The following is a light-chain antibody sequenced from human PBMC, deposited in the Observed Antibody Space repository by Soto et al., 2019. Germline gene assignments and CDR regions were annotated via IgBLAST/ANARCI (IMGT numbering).Light chain of an antibody. Sequence: IQMTQSPYTLSACLGYRVNITARPSQSISGWLAWYQQKPGKAPKLLISDASSLESGVPSRFSGSGSGTEFTLTINSLQPDDFATYFCQQYNSYSRTFGQGTKVDIK. J-gene: IGKJ1*01. CDR3: QQYNSYSRT. V-gene: IGKV1-5*01. CDR2: DAS. CDR1: QSISGW.